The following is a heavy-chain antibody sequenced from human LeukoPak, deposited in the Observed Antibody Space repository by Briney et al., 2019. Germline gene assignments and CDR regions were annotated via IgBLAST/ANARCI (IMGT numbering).Heavy chain of an antibody. CDR2: IIPIFGTA. Sequence: SVKVSCKASGGTFSSYAISWVRQAPGQGLEWMGGIIPIFGTANYAQRFQGRVTITTDESTSTAYTELSSLRSEDTAVYYCAREHTDSPLFQHWGQGTLVTVSS. D-gene: IGHD2-2*02. V-gene: IGHV1-69*05. CDR1: GGTFSSYA. J-gene: IGHJ1*01. CDR3: AREHTDSPLFQH.